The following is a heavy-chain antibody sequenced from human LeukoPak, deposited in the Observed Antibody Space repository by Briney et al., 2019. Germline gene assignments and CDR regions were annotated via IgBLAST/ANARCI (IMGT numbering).Heavy chain of an antibody. CDR2: INHSGST. J-gene: IGHJ5*02. V-gene: IGHV4-34*01. CDR3: ARLFRWGVRGITTNWFDP. D-gene: IGHD3-10*01. Sequence: SETLSLTCAVYGGSFSGYYWSWIRQPPGKGLEWIGEINHSGSTNYNPSLKSRVTISVDTSKNQFSLKLSSVTAADTAVYYCARLFRWGVRGITTNWFDPWGQGTLVTVSS. CDR1: GGSFSGYY.